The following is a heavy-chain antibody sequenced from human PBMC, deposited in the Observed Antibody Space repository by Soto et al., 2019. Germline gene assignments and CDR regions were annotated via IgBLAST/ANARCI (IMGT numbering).Heavy chain of an antibody. V-gene: IGHV4-30-2*01. D-gene: IGHD5-12*01. CDR2: IYHSGST. CDR1: GGSISSGGYS. J-gene: IGHJ4*02. CDR3: AAGGGLPRYY. Sequence: QLQLQESGSGLVKPSQTLSLTCAVSGGSISSGGYSWSWIRQPPGKGLEWIGYIYHSGSTYYNPSLNIRAAISVDRSKNQFSLKLSSVTAADTAVYYCAAGGGLPRYYWGQGTLVTVSS.